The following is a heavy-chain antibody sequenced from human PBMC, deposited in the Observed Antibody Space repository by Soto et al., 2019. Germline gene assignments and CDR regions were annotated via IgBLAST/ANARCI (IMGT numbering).Heavy chain of an antibody. CDR3: ARQRTGLVYGGYYFDY. J-gene: IGHJ4*02. V-gene: IGHV4-39*01. CDR1: GGSISSSSYY. Sequence: QLQLQESGPGLVKPSETLSLTCTVSGGSISSSSYYWGWIRQPPGKGLEWIGSIYYSGSTYYNPSVKSRVTISVDTSKNQFPLQLSSVTAADAAVYYCARQRTGLVYGGYYFDYWGQGTLVTVSS. CDR2: IYYSGST. D-gene: IGHD4-17*01.